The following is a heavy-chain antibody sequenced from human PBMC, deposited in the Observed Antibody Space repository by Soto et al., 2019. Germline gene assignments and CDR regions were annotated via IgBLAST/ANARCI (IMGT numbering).Heavy chain of an antibody. V-gene: IGHV6-1*01. J-gene: IGHJ5*02. Sequence: QVQLQQSGPGLVKPSQTLSLTCAISGDSVSSNSAVWNWIRQSPSRGLEWLGRTYYRSIWQTEYAVSVKSRMTIKPEASKNQFSLQLNSVTPGDTAMYYCARLVGNSWLDHWGQGTLVTVSS. D-gene: IGHD6-6*01. CDR1: GDSVSSNSAV. CDR2: TYYRSIWQT. CDR3: ARLVGNSWLDH.